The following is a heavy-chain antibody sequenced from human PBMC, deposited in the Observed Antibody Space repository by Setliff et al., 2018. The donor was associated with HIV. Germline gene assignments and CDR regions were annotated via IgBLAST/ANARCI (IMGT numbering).Heavy chain of an antibody. Sequence: GGSLRLSCAASGFTFSTYSMNWVRQAPGKGLVWVSLINSDGSSTTYADSVKGRFTISRDNAKNTLYLQMNTLRAEDTAVYYCARGGSYSHDAFDIWGQGTMVTVSS. CDR1: GFTFSTYS. CDR2: INSDGSST. D-gene: IGHD1-26*01. J-gene: IGHJ3*02. V-gene: IGHV3-74*01. CDR3: ARGGSYSHDAFDI.